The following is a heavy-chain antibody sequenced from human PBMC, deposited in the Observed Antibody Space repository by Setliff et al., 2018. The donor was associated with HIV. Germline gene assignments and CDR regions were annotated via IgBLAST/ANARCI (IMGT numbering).Heavy chain of an antibody. CDR1: GYTLSSYW. J-gene: IGHJ4*02. CDR2: IQQHGSEI. V-gene: IGHV3-7*05. D-gene: IGHD6-19*01. Sequence: SLKISCAASGYTLSSYWMAWVRQCPGKGLEWVANIQQHGSEIHYVASVEGRFTISRDNAKNSLYLQMNSLRAEDTAVYYCANMQWASNAWYSFDYWGQGALVTVSS. CDR3: ANMQWASNAWYSFDY.